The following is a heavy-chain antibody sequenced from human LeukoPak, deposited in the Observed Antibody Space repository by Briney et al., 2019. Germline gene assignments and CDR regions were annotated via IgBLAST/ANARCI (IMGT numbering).Heavy chain of an antibody. CDR3: ARLWIQDHYDAFDI. CDR1: GGSISSYY. CDR2: IYSGGST. D-gene: IGHD5-18*01. V-gene: IGHV3-53*01. J-gene: IGHJ3*02. Sequence: ETLSLTCTISGGSISSYYWSWIRQAPGKGLEWVSVIYSGGSTYYADSVKGRFTISRDNSKNTVYLQMNSLRVEDTAVYYCARLWIQDHYDAFDIWGQGTMVTVSS.